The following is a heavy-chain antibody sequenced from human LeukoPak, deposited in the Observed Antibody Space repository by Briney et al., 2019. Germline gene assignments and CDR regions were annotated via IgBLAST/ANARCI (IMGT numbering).Heavy chain of an antibody. CDR1: GFTFSSYW. J-gene: IGHJ4*02. D-gene: IGHD6-13*01. Sequence: GGSLRLSCAASGFTFSSYWTSWVRQAPGRGLECVANIKQDGSEKYYVDSVKGRFTISRDNAKNSLYLQMNSLRAEDTAVYYCARLTYSSSWFRDYWGQGTLVTVS. CDR2: IKQDGSEK. V-gene: IGHV3-7*05. CDR3: ARLTYSSSWFRDY.